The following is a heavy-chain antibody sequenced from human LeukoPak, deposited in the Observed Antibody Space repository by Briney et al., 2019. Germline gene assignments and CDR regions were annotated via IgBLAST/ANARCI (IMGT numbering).Heavy chain of an antibody. CDR1: GGSISSSSYY. J-gene: IGHJ4*02. D-gene: IGHD2-2*01. V-gene: IGHV4-39*01. CDR2: IYYSGST. CDR3: ARPRGYCSSTSCYGNTRPWVY. Sequence: PSETLSLTCTVSGGSISSSSYYWGWIRQPPGKGLEWIGSIYYSGSTYYNPSLKSRVTISVDTSKNQFSLKLSSVTAADTAVYYCARPRGYCSSTSCYGNTRPWVYWGQGTLVTVSS.